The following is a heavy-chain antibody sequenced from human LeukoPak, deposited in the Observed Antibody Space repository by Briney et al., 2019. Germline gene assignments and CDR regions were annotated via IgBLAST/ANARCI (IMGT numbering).Heavy chain of an antibody. D-gene: IGHD1-26*01. V-gene: IGHV3-53*01. J-gene: IGHJ5*02. Sequence: GGSLRLSCAASGFTVSSNYMSWVRQAPGKGLEWVSNIYSGGSTYYADSVKGRFTISRDNSKNTLYLQMNSLRAEDTAVYYCARDNSVGDNAWWFDPWGQGTLVTVSS. CDR3: ARDNSVGDNAWWFDP. CDR1: GFTVSSNY. CDR2: IYSGGST.